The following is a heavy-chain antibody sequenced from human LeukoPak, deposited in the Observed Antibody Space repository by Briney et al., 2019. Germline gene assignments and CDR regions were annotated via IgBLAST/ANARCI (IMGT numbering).Heavy chain of an antibody. V-gene: IGHV1-46*01. D-gene: IGHD3-9*01. J-gene: IGHJ4*02. CDR2: INPSGGST. CDR3: ARARGYVLRYFDWLPFDY. Sequence: ASVKVSCKASGYTFTSYYMHWVRQAPGQGLEWMGIINPSGGSTSYAQKFQGRVTMTRDTSTSTGYMELSSLRSEDTAVYYCARARGYVLRYFDWLPFDYWGQGTLVTVSS. CDR1: GYTFTSYY.